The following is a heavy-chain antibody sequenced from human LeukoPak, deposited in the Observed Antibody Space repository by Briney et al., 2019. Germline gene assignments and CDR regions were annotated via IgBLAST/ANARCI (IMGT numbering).Heavy chain of an antibody. CDR2: IYYSGST. J-gene: IGHJ4*02. CDR1: GGSIRSYY. CDR3: ARQEVETSPFDY. D-gene: IGHD4-23*01. Sequence: SETLSLTCTVSGGSIRSYYWSWIRQPPGKGLEWIGYIYYSGSTNYNPSLKSRVTISVDTSKKQFSLKLSSVTAADTAVYYCARQEVETSPFDYWGQGTLVTVSS. V-gene: IGHV4-59*08.